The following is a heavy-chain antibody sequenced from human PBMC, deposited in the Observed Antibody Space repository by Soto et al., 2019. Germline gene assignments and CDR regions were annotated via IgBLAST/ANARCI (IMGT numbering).Heavy chain of an antibody. CDR1: GYTFTSYD. D-gene: IGHD6-19*01. CDR2: MNPNSGNT. Sequence: QVQLVQSGAEVKKPGASVKVSCKASGYTFTSYDINWVRQATGQGLEWMGWMNPNSGNTGYAQKFQGRVTMTRNTSISTAYMELSSLRSEDTAVYYCARDHSSGWYGPYYCYGMDVWGQGTTVTVSS. CDR3: ARDHSSGWYGPYYCYGMDV. J-gene: IGHJ6*02. V-gene: IGHV1-8*01.